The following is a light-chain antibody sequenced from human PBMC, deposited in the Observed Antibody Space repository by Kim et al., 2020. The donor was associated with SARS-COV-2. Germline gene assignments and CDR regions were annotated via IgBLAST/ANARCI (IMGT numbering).Light chain of an antibody. J-gene: IGKJ1*01. CDR1: QNIGTNF. CDR3: QQYFSSRPT. CDR2: DAS. V-gene: IGKV3-20*01. Sequence: IVLTQSPGTLSLSPGETGTLSCRASQNIGTNFLAWYQQRPGRAPRLLIYDASIRATGVPDRFSGSGSGTDFTLTISGLEPEDVAVFYCQQYFSSRPTFGQGTKVDIK.